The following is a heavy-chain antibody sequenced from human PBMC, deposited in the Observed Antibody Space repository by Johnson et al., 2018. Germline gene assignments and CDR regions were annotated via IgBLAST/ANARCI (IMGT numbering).Heavy chain of an antibody. V-gene: IGHV3-21*01. Sequence: EVQLLESGGGLVKPGGSLRLSCVVSGLTFSSNNMNWVRQAPGKGLEWVSSISSSSSYIYYADSVKGRFTISRDNAKNSLFLQMNTLRAEDTAVYFCARGGYYYWNDADAFDIWGQGTMVTVSS. CDR2: ISSSSSYI. CDR1: GLTFSSNN. J-gene: IGHJ3*02. CDR3: ARGGYYYWNDADAFDI. D-gene: IGHD1-1*01.